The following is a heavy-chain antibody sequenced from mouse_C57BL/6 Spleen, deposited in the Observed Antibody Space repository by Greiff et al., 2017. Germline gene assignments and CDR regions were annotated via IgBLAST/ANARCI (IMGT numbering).Heavy chain of an antibody. Sequence: EVQLQQSGPELVKPGASVKISCKASGYTFTDYYMNWVKQSHGKSLEWIGDINPNNGGTSYNQKFKGKATLTVDKSSSTAYMELRSLTSEDSAVYYCDTDYYCSSYWYIDVWGTGTTVTVSS. CDR2: INPNNGGT. D-gene: IGHD1-1*01. CDR3: DTDYYCSSYWYIDV. CDR1: GYTFTDYY. J-gene: IGHJ1*03. V-gene: IGHV1-26*01.